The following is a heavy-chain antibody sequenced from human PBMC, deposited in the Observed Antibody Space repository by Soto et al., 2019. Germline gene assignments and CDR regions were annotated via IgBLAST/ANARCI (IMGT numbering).Heavy chain of an antibody. CDR1: GYTFTSYG. V-gene: IGHV1-18*01. Sequence: PGESLKISCKASGYTFTSYGISWVRQAPGQGLEWMGWISAYNGNTNYAQKLQGRVTMTTDTSTSTAYMELRSLRSDDTAVYYCARAGYSYYYYLDVWGKGTTVTVSS. CDR3: ARAGYSYYYYLDV. J-gene: IGHJ6*03. D-gene: IGHD4-4*01. CDR2: ISAYNGNT.